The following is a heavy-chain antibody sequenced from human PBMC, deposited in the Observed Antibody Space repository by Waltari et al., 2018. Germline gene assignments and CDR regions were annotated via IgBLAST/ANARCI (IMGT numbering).Heavy chain of an antibody. J-gene: IGHJ4*02. CDR2: INPNSGGT. V-gene: IGHV1-2*04. CDR1: GYPFSGYY. D-gene: IGHD3-22*01. Sequence: QVQLVQSGAEVKKPGASVKVSCKASGYPFSGYYMHWVRQAHGQGLEWMGWINPNSGGTNYAQKFQGWVTMTRDTSITTAYMELSRLRSDDTAVYYCARGRTMIDAYWGQGTLVTVSS. CDR3: ARGRTMIDAY.